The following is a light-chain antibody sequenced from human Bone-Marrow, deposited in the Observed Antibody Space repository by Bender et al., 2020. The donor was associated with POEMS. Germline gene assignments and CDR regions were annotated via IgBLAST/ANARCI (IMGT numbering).Light chain of an antibody. V-gene: IGLV2-14*01. J-gene: IGLJ2*01. CDR1: SSDVGGYNY. CDR2: DVR. Sequence: QSALTQPASVSGSPGQSITISCTETSSDVGGYNYVSWYQLSPGKVPKVIIYDVRNRPSGVSNRFSGSKSGNTASLTISGLQAEDEADYYCSSYVASTTLVVFGGGTKLTVL. CDR3: SSYVASTTLVV.